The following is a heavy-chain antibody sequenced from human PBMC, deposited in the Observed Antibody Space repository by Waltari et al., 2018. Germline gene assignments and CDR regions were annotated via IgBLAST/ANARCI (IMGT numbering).Heavy chain of an antibody. CDR3: ARLVSSSWYRGFDRYFDL. Sequence: QLQLQESGPGLVKPSETLSLTCTVSGGSISSSSYYWGWIRQPPGKGMEWMGIIYPGDSDTRYSPSFHGQVTISADKSISTAYLQWSSLKASDTAMYYCARLVSSSWYRGFDRYFDLWGRGTLVTVSS. CDR2: IYPGDSDT. CDR1: GGSISSSSYY. V-gene: IGHV4-39*07. J-gene: IGHJ2*01. D-gene: IGHD6-13*01.